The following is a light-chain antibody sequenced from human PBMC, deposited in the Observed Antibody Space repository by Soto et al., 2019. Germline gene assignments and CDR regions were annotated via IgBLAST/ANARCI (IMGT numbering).Light chain of an antibody. CDR1: QSVSTS. Sequence: IVLTQSPVTLALSPGESAVLSCRASQSVSTSLAWYQHKPGQAPRLFIYDASKRAPGIPARFTGCGSGTDFTLTISSLEPEDIAVYYCQVRDVWPSFGQGTKVEIK. V-gene: IGKV3-11*01. CDR2: DAS. CDR3: QVRDVWPS. J-gene: IGKJ1*01.